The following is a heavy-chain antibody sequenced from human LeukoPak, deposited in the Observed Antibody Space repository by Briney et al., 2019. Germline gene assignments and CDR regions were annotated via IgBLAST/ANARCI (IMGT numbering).Heavy chain of an antibody. CDR2: ISPSFGTA. V-gene: IGHV1-69*05. CDR1: GGTFSSYA. Sequence: SVTVSCQATGGTFSSYAISWVRQPPGQGREWMGGISPSFGTANYAQKFQGRVTITTDDTTSTAYMELSSLRYEDTVVYYCASMKWELLAGYSYYYMDGWGKGTTVTVSS. CDR3: ASMKWELLAGYSYYYMDG. D-gene: IGHD1-26*01. J-gene: IGHJ6*03.